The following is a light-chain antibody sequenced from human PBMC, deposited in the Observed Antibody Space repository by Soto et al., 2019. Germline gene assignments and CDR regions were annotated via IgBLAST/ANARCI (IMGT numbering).Light chain of an antibody. CDR3: QQNYDTPIT. V-gene: IGKV1-39*01. Sequence: DFEMTQSPSSLSAFVGDRVTMTFRASQSIGTFLSWYQQKSGRAPKLLIYAASSLQIGVPSRFSGSGSGTNFTLTISSLQPEDFATYSCQQNYDTPITFGQGTRLEIK. CDR2: AAS. CDR1: QSIGTF. J-gene: IGKJ5*01.